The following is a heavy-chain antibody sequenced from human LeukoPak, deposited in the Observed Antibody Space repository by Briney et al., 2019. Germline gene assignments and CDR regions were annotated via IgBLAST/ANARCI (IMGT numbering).Heavy chain of an antibody. CDR3: ARDLRYDSSGWAFDY. J-gene: IGHJ4*02. CDR1: GDSISTYY. CDR2: IYYSGST. D-gene: IGHD3-22*01. V-gene: IGHV4-59*01. Sequence: SETLSLTCTVSGDSISTYYWSWIRQPPGKGLEWIGYIYYSGSTNYNPSLKSRVTISVDTSKNQFSLKLGSVTAADTAVYYCARDLRYDSSGWAFDYWGQGTLVTVSS.